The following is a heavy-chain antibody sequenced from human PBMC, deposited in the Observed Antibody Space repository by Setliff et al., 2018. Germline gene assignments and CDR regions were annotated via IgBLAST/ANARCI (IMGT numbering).Heavy chain of an antibody. V-gene: IGHV4-59*01. CDR2: IYYSGST. Sequence: SETLSLTCAVYGGPFSGYYWSWIRQPPGKRLEWIGYIYYSGSTNYNPSLESRVTISVDTSKNQFSLRLNSATAADTAVYYCARLRGAFDYWGQGTLVTVSS. CDR1: GGPFSGYY. D-gene: IGHD3-16*01. CDR3: ARLRGAFDY. J-gene: IGHJ4*02.